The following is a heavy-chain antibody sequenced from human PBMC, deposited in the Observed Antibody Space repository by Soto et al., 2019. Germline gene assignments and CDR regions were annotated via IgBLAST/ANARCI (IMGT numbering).Heavy chain of an antibody. J-gene: IGHJ4*02. CDR2: ISYDGSNK. V-gene: IGHV3-30-3*01. CDR1: GFTFSGFP. D-gene: IGHD6-19*01. Sequence: PGGSLRLSCAASGFTFSGFPMHWVRQAPGKGLERVALISYDGSNKYYADSVKGRFTISRDNSKNTLYLQMNGLRAEDTALYYCAREGGVSGWYWGGDYWGQGTPVTVSS. CDR3: AREGGVSGWYWGGDY.